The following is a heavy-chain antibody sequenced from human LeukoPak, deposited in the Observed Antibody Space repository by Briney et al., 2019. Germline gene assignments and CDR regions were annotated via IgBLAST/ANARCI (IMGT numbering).Heavy chain of an antibody. V-gene: IGHV4-39*01. CDR2: IYYSGST. D-gene: IGHD2-2*01. CDR1: GGSISSSSYY. CDR3: ARGLPAVILYYFDY. Sequence: SETLSLTCTVSGGSISSSSYYWGWIRQPPGKGLEWIGSIYYSGSTYYNPSLKSRVAISVDTPKSQFSLKLSSVTAADTAVYYCARGLPAVILYYFDYWGQGTLVTVSS. J-gene: IGHJ4*02.